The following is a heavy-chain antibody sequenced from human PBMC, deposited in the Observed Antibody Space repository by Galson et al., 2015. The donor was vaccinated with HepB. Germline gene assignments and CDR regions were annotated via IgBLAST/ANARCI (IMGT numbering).Heavy chain of an antibody. D-gene: IGHD3-10*01. Sequence: SLRLSCAASGFNVSRNYMTWVRQAPGKGLEWVSVLYAGGNTYYADSVEGRFTISRHNSKNNFYLQMNSLRTNDTAVYYCARSSWRGGTNTDWGQGTLVTVSS. CDR1: GFNVSRNY. CDR3: ARSSWRGGTNTD. CDR2: LYAGGNT. V-gene: IGHV3-53*04. J-gene: IGHJ4*02.